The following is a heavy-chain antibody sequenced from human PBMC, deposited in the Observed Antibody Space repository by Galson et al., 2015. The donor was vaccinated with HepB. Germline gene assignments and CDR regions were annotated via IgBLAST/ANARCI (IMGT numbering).Heavy chain of an antibody. CDR3: ARAPQEYQLLGVFVRYYYYYMDV. V-gene: IGHV1-8*01. Sequence: SVKVSCKASGYTFTSYDINWVRQATGQGLEWMGWMNPNSGNTGYAQKFQGRVTMTRNTSISTAYMELSSLRSEDTAVYYCARAPQEYQLLGVFVRYYYYYMDVWGKGTTVTVSS. D-gene: IGHD2-2*01. CDR1: GYTFTSYD. CDR2: MNPNSGNT. J-gene: IGHJ6*03.